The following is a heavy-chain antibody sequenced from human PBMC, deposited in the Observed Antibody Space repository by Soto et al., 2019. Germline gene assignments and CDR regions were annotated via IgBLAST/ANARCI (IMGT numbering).Heavy chain of an antibody. D-gene: IGHD3-3*01. V-gene: IGHV4-4*02. Sequence: QVQLQESGPGLVKPSGTLSLTCAVSGGSISSSNWWTWVRQPPGKGLEWIGEMYHSWSTTYNPSLKSRVTISVDKSKDQLSPNLTSVTAADTAVYYCASGSGYYTTWGQGTLVTVSS. CDR2: MYHSWST. CDR1: GGSISSSNW. CDR3: ASGSGYYTT. J-gene: IGHJ4*02.